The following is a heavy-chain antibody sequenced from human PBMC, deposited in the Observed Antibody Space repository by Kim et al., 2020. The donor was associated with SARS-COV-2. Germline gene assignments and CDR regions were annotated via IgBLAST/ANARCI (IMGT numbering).Heavy chain of an antibody. Sequence: GGSLRLSCLGSGLTFGDYAMTWVRQAPGKGLEWIAFIRSTAYGGTTQYAASVKGRFTISRDHSKSIAYLQMNSLKTEDTAVYYCTARVSTVAVAASQKKITDFWGQGTLVTVSS. CDR3: TARVSTVAVAASQKKITDF. CDR1: GLTFGDYA. J-gene: IGHJ4*02. CDR2: IRSTAYGGTT. D-gene: IGHD6-19*01. V-gene: IGHV3-49*04.